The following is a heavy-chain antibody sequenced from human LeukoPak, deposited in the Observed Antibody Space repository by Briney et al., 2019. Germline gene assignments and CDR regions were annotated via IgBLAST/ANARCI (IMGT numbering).Heavy chain of an antibody. J-gene: IGHJ4*02. V-gene: IGHV1-69*13. CDR3: ARDVGRITMIVVVITLDY. CDR1: GGTFSSYA. Sequence: ASVKVSCKASGGTFSSYAISWVRQAPGQGLEWMGGIIPIFGTANYAQKFQGRVTITADESTSTAYMELRSLRSDDTAVYYCARDVGRITMIVVVITLDYWGQGTLVTVSS. CDR2: IIPIFGTA. D-gene: IGHD3-22*01.